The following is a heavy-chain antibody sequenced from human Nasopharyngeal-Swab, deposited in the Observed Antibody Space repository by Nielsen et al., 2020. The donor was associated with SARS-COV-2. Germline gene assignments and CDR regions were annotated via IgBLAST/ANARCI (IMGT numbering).Heavy chain of an antibody. J-gene: IGHJ4*02. CDR1: GFTFSSYW. CDR3: ARVGSSSWYFDY. CDR2: IKQDGSEK. D-gene: IGHD6-13*01. Sequence: GESLKISCAASGFTFSSYWMSWVRQAPGKGLEWVANIKQDGSEKYYVDSVKGRFSISRDNAKNSLYLQMNSLRAEDTAVYYCARVGSSSWYFDYWGQGTLATVSS. V-gene: IGHV3-7*01.